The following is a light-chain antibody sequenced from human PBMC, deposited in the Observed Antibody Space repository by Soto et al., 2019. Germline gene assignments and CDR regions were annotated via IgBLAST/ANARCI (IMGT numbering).Light chain of an antibody. CDR2: RNS. J-gene: IGLJ1*01. CDR3: AAWDDNLSGLYV. Sequence: QSVLAQSPPTSGTPGQRVTLSFSGSASTIGRNYVYWYQQLPGTAPKLLIYRNSQRPSGVPDRFSGSKSGTSASLAISGLRSEDEADYYCAAWDDNLSGLYVFGAGTKVTVL. CDR1: ASTIGRNY. V-gene: IGLV1-47*01.